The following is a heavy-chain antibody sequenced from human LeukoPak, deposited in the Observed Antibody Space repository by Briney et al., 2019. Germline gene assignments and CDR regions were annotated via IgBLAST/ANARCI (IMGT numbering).Heavy chain of an antibody. CDR1: GGSFSGYY. CDR3: ARGSGHYYYYYMDV. J-gene: IGHJ6*03. CDR2: INHSGST. Sequence: SETLSLTSALSGGSFSGYYSSWIRQPPGKGLEWIGEINHSGSTNYNPSLKSRVTISVDTSKNQFSLELSSVTAADTAVYYCARGSGHYYYYYMDVWGKGTTVTVSS. V-gene: IGHV4-34*01. D-gene: IGHD3-10*01.